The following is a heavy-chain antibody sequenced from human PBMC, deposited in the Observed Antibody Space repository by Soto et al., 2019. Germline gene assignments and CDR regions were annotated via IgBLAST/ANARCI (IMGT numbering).Heavy chain of an antibody. CDR3: ARAVAGAGYYYYYMDV. CDR2: IIPILGIA. Sequence: GASVKVSCKASGGTFSIYTIIWVRQAPGQGLEWMGRIIPILGIANYAQKFQGRVTITADKSTSTAYMELSSLRSEDTAVYYCARAVAGAGYYYYYMDVWGKGTTVTVSS. V-gene: IGHV1-69*02. CDR1: GGTFSIYT. J-gene: IGHJ6*03. D-gene: IGHD6-19*01.